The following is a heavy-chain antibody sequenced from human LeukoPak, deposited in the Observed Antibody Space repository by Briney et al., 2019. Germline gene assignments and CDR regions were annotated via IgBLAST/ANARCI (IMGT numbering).Heavy chain of an antibody. D-gene: IGHD3-10*01. V-gene: IGHV4-61*02. CDR2: FHTRGST. CDR3: ARVSYYGSGSRYYYMDV. Sequence: SQTLSLTCTVSGGSISSGNYYWSWIRQPAGKGLEWIGRFHTRGSTNYNPSLKSRVTISVDTSKNQFSLKQSSVTAADTAVYYCARVSYYGSGSRYYYMDVWGKGTTVTISS. J-gene: IGHJ6*03. CDR1: GGSISSGNYY.